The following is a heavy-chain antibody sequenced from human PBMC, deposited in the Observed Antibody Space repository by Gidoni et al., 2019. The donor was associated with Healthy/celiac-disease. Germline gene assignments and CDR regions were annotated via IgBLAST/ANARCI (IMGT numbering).Heavy chain of an antibody. CDR2: ISAYNGNT. CDR1: GYTFTSYG. D-gene: IGHD3-22*01. Sequence: QVQLVQSGAEVKKPGASVKVSCKASGYTFTSYGTRWVRQAPGQGLEWMGWISAYNGNTNYAQKLQGRVTMTTDTSTSTAYMELRSLRSDDTAVYYCARTPGYYDSSGSGYYFDYWGQGTLVTVSS. J-gene: IGHJ4*02. CDR3: ARTPGYYDSSGSGYYFDY. V-gene: IGHV1-18*01.